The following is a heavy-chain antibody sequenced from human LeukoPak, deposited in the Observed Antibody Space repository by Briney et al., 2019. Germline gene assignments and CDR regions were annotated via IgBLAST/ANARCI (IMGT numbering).Heavy chain of an antibody. CDR2: IYPNIGGT. J-gene: IGHJ5*02. D-gene: IGHD2-15*01. Sequence: GASVKVSCKASGYTFTDYYIHWVRQAPGQGLEWMGWIYPNIGGTNYAQKFQGRVTMTRDTSISTAYMELSRLRSDDTAVYYCARGALRLVVAEGWFDPWGQGALVTVSS. V-gene: IGHV1-2*02. CDR3: ARGALRLVVAEGWFDP. CDR1: GYTFTDYY.